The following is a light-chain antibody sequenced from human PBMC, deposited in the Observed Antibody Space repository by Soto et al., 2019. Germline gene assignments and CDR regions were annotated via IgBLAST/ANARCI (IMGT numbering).Light chain of an antibody. CDR1: QSISRW. J-gene: IGKJ1*01. V-gene: IGKV1-5*01. CDR3: QQYNDYSTWT. Sequence: DIQMTQSPSTLSASVGDRVTITCRASQSISRWLAWYKQKPGKAPKVLIWDASSLQRGVPSSFSGSGFGTEFTLSISSLQPDDFATYYCQQYNDYSTWTFGQGTKVEIK. CDR2: DAS.